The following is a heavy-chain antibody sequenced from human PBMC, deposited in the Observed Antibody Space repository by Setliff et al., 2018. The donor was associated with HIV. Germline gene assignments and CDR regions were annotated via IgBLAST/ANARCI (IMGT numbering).Heavy chain of an antibody. Sequence: GGSLRLSCAASGFSFSSYSMNWVRQAPGKGLEWVSSISSGTRYIHYADSVQGRVTISRDNVKNSLYLQMNSLRAEDTAVYYCARGEPSILIEPAAFFYYWGQGTLVTVSS. J-gene: IGHJ4*02. CDR2: ISSGTRYI. CDR1: GFSFSSYS. D-gene: IGHD2-2*01. CDR3: ARGEPSILIEPAAFFYY. V-gene: IGHV3-21*01.